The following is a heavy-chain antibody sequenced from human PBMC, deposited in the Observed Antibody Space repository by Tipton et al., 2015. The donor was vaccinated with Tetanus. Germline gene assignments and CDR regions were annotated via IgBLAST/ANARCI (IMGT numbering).Heavy chain of an antibody. D-gene: IGHD6-13*01. V-gene: IGHV4-59*01. CDR1: GGPISSYY. CDR2: IYYSGST. CDR3: ARAGGGSWGNFDY. J-gene: IGHJ4*02. Sequence: TLSLTCTVSGGPISSYYWSWIRQPPGKGLEWIGYIYYSGSTNYNPSLKSRVTISVDTSKNQFSLKLSSVTAADTAVYYCARAGGGSWGNFDYWGQGTLVTVSS.